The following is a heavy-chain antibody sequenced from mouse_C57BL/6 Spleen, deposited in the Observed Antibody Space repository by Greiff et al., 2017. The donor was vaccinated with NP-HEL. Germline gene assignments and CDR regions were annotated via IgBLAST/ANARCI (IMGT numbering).Heavy chain of an antibody. CDR2: IYPGSGST. CDR3: AKEGLRRRYFDY. V-gene: IGHV1-55*01. D-gene: IGHD2-4*01. CDR1: GYTFTSYW. Sequence: VQLQQPGAELVKPGASVKMSCKASGYTFTSYWITWVKQRPGQGLEWIGDIYPGSGSTNYNEKFKSKATLTVDTSSSTAYMQLSSLTSEDSAVYYCAKEGLRRRYFDYWGQGTTLTVSS. J-gene: IGHJ2*01.